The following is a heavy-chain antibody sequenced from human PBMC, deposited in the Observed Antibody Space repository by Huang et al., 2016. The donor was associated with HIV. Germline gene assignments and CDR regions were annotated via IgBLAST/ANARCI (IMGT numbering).Heavy chain of an antibody. CDR3: ARLPGSITMIRGVITDPY. J-gene: IGHJ4*02. Sequence: QLQLQESGPGLVKPSETLSLTCTVSGGSIRSDNDYWGWVRQPPGKGLEWIGSIYYSGSTYYNPSLKSRVTITVDTSKNQFSLKMRSVTAADTAVYYCARLPGSITMIRGVITDPYWGQGTLVTVSS. CDR1: GGSIRSDNDY. CDR2: IYYSGST. V-gene: IGHV4-39*01. D-gene: IGHD3-10*01.